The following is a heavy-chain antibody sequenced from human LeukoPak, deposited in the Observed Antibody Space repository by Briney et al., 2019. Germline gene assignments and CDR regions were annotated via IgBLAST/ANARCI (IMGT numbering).Heavy chain of an antibody. CDR3: ARDRGAPHVDYYDRRFDP. Sequence: SQTLSLTCTVSGGSISSGDYYWSWIRQPPGKGLEWIVYIYYSGSTYYNPSLKSRVTISVDTSKNQFSLKPSSVTAADTAVYYCARDRGAPHVDYYDRRFDPWGQGTLVTVSS. D-gene: IGHD3-22*01. CDR1: GGSISSGDYY. V-gene: IGHV4-30-4*01. J-gene: IGHJ5*02. CDR2: IYYSGST.